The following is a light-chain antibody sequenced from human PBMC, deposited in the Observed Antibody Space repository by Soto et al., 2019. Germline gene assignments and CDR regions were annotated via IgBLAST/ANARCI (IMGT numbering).Light chain of an antibody. CDR3: QQSYSTRL. J-gene: IGKJ2*01. CDR1: QRISSY. Sequence: DIQMTQSPSSLSASVGDRVTITCRASQRISSYLNWYQQKPGKAPKLLIYAASSLQSGVPSRFSGSGSGTDFTLTISSLQPEDFATYYCQQSYSTRLFGQGTKLEIK. V-gene: IGKV1-39*01. CDR2: AAS.